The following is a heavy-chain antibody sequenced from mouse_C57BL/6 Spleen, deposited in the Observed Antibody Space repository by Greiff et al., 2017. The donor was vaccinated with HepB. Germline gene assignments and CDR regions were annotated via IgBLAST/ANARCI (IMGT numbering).Heavy chain of an antibody. CDR1: GYSITSGYY. V-gene: IGHV3-6*01. Sequence: DVHLVESGPGLVKPSQSLSLTCSVTGYSITSGYYWNWIRHFPGNKLEWMGYISYDGSNNYNPSLKNRISITRDTSKNQFFLKLNSVTTEDTATYYCARRVYYAMDYWGQGTSVTVSS. CDR2: ISYDGSN. J-gene: IGHJ4*01. CDR3: ARRVYYAMDY.